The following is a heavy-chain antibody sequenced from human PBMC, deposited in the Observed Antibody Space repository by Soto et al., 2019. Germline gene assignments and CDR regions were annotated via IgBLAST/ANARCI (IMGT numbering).Heavy chain of an antibody. D-gene: IGHD1-1*01. Sequence: PSETLSLTCAVYGGSFRCYYWSWIRQPPGKGLEWIGEINHSGSTNYNPSLKSRVTISVDTSKNQFSLKLSSVTAADTAVYYCAREWYKLDAFDIWGQGTMVTVSS. J-gene: IGHJ3*02. CDR1: GGSFRCYY. V-gene: IGHV4-34*01. CDR2: INHSGST. CDR3: AREWYKLDAFDI.